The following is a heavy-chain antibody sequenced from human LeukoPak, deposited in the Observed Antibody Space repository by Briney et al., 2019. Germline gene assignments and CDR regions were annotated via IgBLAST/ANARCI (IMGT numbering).Heavy chain of an antibody. CDR3: ARDPSNYIDY. CDR1: GGSISSSSYY. V-gene: IGHV4-39*07. D-gene: IGHD4-11*01. CDR2: INHSGST. Sequence: SETLSLTCTVSGGSISSSSYYWGWIRQPPGKGLEWIGEINHSGSTNYNPSLKSRATISVDTSKNQFSLKLSSVTAADTAVYYCARDPSNYIDYWGQGTLVTVSS. J-gene: IGHJ4*02.